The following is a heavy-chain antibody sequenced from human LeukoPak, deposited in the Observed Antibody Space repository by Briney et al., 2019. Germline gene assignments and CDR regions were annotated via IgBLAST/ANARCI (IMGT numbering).Heavy chain of an antibody. Sequence: PGGSLRLSCAASGFTFSSYGMHWVRQAPGKGLDWVAVISEGGNNKYHADSVKGRFTISRDNSKNTVYLQMNSLRTEDTAVYYCGRDYWYLPDYWGQGTLVTVSS. D-gene: IGHD6-13*01. CDR2: ISEGGNNK. CDR3: GRDYWYLPDY. J-gene: IGHJ4*02. CDR1: GFTFSSYG. V-gene: IGHV3-30*19.